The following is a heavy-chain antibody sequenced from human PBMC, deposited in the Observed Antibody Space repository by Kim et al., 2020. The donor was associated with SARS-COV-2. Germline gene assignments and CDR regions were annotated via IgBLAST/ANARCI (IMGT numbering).Heavy chain of an antibody. CDR3: ARGRDAFDI. V-gene: IGHV3-48*04. CDR2: TI. J-gene: IGHJ3*02. Sequence: TISYADSVRSRFTISRDNAKNSLYLQMNSLRAEDTAVYYSARGRDAFDIWGQGTLVTVSS.